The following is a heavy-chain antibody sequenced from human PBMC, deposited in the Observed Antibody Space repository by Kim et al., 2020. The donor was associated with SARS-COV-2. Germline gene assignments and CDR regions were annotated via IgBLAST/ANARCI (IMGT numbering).Heavy chain of an antibody. D-gene: IGHD5-18*01. CDR2: INHSGST. CDR1: GGSFSGYY. V-gene: IGHV4-34*01. Sequence: SETLSHTCAVYGGSFSGYYWSWIRQPPGKGLEWMGEINHSGSTNYNPSVKSRITISVDRSKNQFSLKLRSVTAADTAVYYCSRRGYAYGLWGLGNLVTVS. J-gene: IGHJ4*02. CDR3: SRRGYAYGL.